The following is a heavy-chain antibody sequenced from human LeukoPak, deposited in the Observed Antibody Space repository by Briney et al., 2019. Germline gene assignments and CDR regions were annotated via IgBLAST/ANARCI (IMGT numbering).Heavy chain of an antibody. J-gene: IGHJ4*02. D-gene: IGHD1-26*01. V-gene: IGHV4-34*01. CDR3: ASSRVGALIFDY. CDR2: INHSGST. CDR1: GGSFSGYY. Sequence: SETLSLTCAVYGGSFSGYYWSWIRQPPGKGLEWIGEINHSGSTNYNPSLKSRVTISVDTSKNQFSLKLSSVTAADTAVYYCASSRVGALIFDYWGQGTLVTVSS.